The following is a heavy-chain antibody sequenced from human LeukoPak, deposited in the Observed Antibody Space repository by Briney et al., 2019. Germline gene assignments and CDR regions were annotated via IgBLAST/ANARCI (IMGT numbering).Heavy chain of an antibody. Sequence: GGSLSLSCEASGLIFDDCRMTCVRQGPGKGLEWVSGINWDGYSTGSADSVRGRFTISRDNAKSTLYLPMNSLRPEDTALYYCVRAMRTDNAFDSWGQGTLVTVSS. D-gene: IGHD2-8*01. V-gene: IGHV3-20*04. CDR1: GLIFDDCR. CDR2: INWDGYST. J-gene: IGHJ4*02. CDR3: VRAMRTDNAFDS.